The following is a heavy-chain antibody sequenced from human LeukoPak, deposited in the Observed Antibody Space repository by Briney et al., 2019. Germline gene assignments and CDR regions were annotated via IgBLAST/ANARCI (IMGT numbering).Heavy chain of an antibody. CDR2: ISAYNGNT. V-gene: IGHV1-18*01. D-gene: IGHD5-18*01. Sequence: ASVKVSCKASGYTFTSYGISWVRQAPGQGLEWMGWISAYNGNTNYAQKLQGRVTMTTDTSTSTAYMELRSLRSDDTAVYYCARILQLASAAQYDYWGQGTLVTVSS. J-gene: IGHJ4*02. CDR1: GYTFTSYG. CDR3: ARILQLASAAQYDY.